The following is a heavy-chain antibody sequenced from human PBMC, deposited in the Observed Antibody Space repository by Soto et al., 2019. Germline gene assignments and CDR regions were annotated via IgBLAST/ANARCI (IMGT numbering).Heavy chain of an antibody. CDR1: GFTFSSYS. D-gene: IGHD3-10*01. V-gene: IGHV3-21*01. CDR2: ISSSSSYI. CDR3: AREGFGELFFDY. J-gene: IGHJ4*02. Sequence: EVQLVESGGGLVKPGGSLRLSCAASGFTFSSYSMNWVRQAPGKGLEWVSSISSSSSYIYYADSVKGRFTISRDNAKNSLYLQMNSLRVEDTAVYYCAREGFGELFFDYWGQGTLVTVSS.